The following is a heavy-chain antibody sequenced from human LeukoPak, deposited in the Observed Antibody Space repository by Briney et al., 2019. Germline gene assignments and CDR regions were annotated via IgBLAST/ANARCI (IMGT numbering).Heavy chain of an antibody. CDR2: IIPIFGTA. V-gene: IGHV1-69*13. J-gene: IGHJ5*02. CDR1: GYTFTSYG. Sequence: ASVKVSCKASGYTFTSYGISWVRQAPGQGLEWMGGIIPIFGTANYAQKFQGRVTITADESTSTAYMELSSLRSEDTAVYYCARIYYDSSGYCQTWGQGTLVTVSS. CDR3: ARIYYDSSGYCQT. D-gene: IGHD3-22*01.